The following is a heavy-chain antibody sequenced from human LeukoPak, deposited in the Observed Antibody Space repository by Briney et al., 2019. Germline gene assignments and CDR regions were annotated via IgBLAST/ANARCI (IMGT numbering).Heavy chain of an antibody. V-gene: IGHV4-59*08. CDR1: GDSISSYY. Sequence: PSETLSLTCTVSGDSISSYYWNWIRQPPGKGLEWIGYIHYSGSTNYNPSLKSRVTISVDTSKNQISLKLSSVTAADTAVYYCARLSSIAARFDYWGQGTLVTVSS. D-gene: IGHD6-6*01. J-gene: IGHJ4*02. CDR3: ARLSSIAARFDY. CDR2: IHYSGST.